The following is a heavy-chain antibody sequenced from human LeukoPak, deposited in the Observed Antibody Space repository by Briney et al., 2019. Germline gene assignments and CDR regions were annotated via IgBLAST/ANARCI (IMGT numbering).Heavy chain of an antibody. Sequence: PGGSLRLSCAASGFTISSYAMHWVRQAPGKGLEWVAVISYDGSNKYYADSVKGRFTISRDNSKNTLYLQMNSLRAEDTAVYYCAKSGAINDNGYMDVWGKGTTVTVSS. CDR1: GFTISSYA. CDR3: AKSGAINDNGYMDV. J-gene: IGHJ6*03. D-gene: IGHD3-16*01. CDR2: ISYDGSNK. V-gene: IGHV3-30-3*02.